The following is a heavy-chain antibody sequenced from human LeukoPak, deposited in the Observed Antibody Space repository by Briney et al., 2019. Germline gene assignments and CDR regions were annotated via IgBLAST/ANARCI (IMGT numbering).Heavy chain of an antibody. V-gene: IGHV4-38-2*02. CDR3: ARGARTLDFDY. J-gene: IGHJ4*02. D-gene: IGHD6-6*01. CDR2: IYHSGST. Sequence: SETLSLTCTVSGYSISSGYYWGWIRQPPGKGLEWIGSIYHSGSTNYNPSLKSRVTISVDTSKNQFSLKLSSVTAADTAVYYCARGARTLDFDYWGQGTLVTVSS. CDR1: GYSISSGYY.